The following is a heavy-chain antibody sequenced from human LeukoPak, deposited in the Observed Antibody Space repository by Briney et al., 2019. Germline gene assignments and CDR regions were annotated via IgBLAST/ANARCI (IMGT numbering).Heavy chain of an antibody. D-gene: IGHD3-16*02. Sequence: SETLSLTCTVSGGSISSYYWSWIRQPPGKGLEGIGYIYYSGSTNYNPSLKSRVTISVDTSKNQFSLKLSSVTAADTAVYYCARGIADRYDYVWGSYRLYFDCWGQGTLVTVSS. J-gene: IGHJ4*02. CDR2: IYYSGST. CDR1: GGSISSYY. CDR3: ARGIADRYDYVWGSYRLYFDC. V-gene: IGHV4-59*01.